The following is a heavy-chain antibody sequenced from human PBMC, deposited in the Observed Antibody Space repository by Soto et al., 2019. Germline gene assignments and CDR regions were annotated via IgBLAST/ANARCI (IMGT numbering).Heavy chain of an antibody. D-gene: IGHD3-3*01. V-gene: IGHV1-3*01. CDR1: GYTFTSYA. Sequence: EASVKVSCKASGYTFTSYAMHWVRQAPGQRLEWMGWINAGNGNTKYSQKFQGRVTITRDTSASTAYMELSSLRSEDTAVYYCASSEPYYDFWSGYYTWGQGTLVTVSS. J-gene: IGHJ4*02. CDR2: INAGNGNT. CDR3: ASSEPYYDFWSGYYT.